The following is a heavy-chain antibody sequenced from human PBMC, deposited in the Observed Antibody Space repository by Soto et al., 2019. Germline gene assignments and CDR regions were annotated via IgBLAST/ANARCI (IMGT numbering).Heavy chain of an antibody. D-gene: IGHD6-13*01. Sequence: QVPLVQSGAEVKKPGASVKVSCKVSGYTLTELSMHWVRQAPGKGLEWMGGFDPEDGETIYAQKFEGRVTMTEDTSTDTAYMELSSLRSEDTAVYYCATGIAAAPSYYYGMDVWGQGTTVTVSS. V-gene: IGHV1-24*01. CDR3: ATGIAAAPSYYYGMDV. J-gene: IGHJ6*02. CDR1: GYTLTELS. CDR2: FDPEDGET.